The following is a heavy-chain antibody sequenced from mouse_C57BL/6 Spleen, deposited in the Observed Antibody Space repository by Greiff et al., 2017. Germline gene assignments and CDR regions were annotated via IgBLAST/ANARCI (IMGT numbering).Heavy chain of an antibody. CDR1: GYTFTSYG. Sequence: EVQLVESGAELVRPGSSVKMSCKTSGYTFTSYGLNWVKQRPGQGLEWLGYSYIGNGYTEYNEKFKGKATLTSDTSASTAYMQLSSLTSEDSAIYFCAREALVTYYFDYWGPGTTLTVSS. J-gene: IGHJ2*01. D-gene: IGHD2-2*01. V-gene: IGHV1-58*01. CDR2: SYIGNGYT. CDR3: AREALVTYYFDY.